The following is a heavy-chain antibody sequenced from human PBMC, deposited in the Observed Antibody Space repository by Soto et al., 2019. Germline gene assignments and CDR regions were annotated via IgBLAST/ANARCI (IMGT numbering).Heavy chain of an antibody. J-gene: IGHJ4*02. D-gene: IGHD4-17*01. CDR1: GYTFTSYG. CDR2: ISAYNGNT. CDR3: ARDNSKDYGDYLNRFYY. V-gene: IGHV1-18*01. Sequence: ASVKVSCKASGYTFTSYGISWVRQAPGQGLEWMGWISAYNGNTNYAQKLQGRVTMTTDTSTSTAYMELRSLRSDDTAVYYCARDNSKDYGDYLNRFYYWGQGTLVTVSS.